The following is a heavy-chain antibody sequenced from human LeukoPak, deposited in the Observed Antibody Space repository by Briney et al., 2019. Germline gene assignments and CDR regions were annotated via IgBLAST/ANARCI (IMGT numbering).Heavy chain of an antibody. CDR1: GYNFTSHG. V-gene: IGHV1-18*01. CDR3: ARDSYRSGSTDF. CDR2: ISAYNGHT. J-gene: IGHJ4*02. D-gene: IGHD6-19*01. Sequence: ASVKVSCKASGYNFTSHGISWVRQAPGQGFEWMGWISAYNGHTNYAQNLQGRVTMTKDTSTSTVYMELRSLRSDDTAIYYCARDSYRSGSTDFWGQGTLVTVSS.